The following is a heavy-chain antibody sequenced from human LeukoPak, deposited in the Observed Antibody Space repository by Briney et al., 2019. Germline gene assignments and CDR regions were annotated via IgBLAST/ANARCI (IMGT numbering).Heavy chain of an antibody. CDR3: ARDRELGY. J-gene: IGHJ4*02. CDR1: GGSISNYY. CDR2: SYHRGST. Sequence: SETLSLTCTVSGGSISNYYWSWIRQSPGKGPEWIGWSYHRGSTSYNPSLKSRVAISVDTSKNQFSLTLSSVTAADTAVYYCARDRELGYWGQGTLVIVSS. D-gene: IGHD1-1*01. V-gene: IGHV4-59*01.